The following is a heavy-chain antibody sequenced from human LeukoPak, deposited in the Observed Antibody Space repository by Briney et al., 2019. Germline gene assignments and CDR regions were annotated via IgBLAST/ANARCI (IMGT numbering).Heavy chain of an antibody. CDR1: GFAFSTFG. J-gene: IGHJ4*02. Sequence: PGRSLRLSCAASGFAFSTFGMYWVRQAPGKGLEWVAVISFDGSNKDYADSVKGRFTISRDNSMNTLYLQMNSLRAEDTAVYYCAKRMGPSIAATDLDHWGQGTLVTVSS. V-gene: IGHV3-30*18. D-gene: IGHD6-13*01. CDR3: AKRMGPSIAATDLDH. CDR2: ISFDGSNK.